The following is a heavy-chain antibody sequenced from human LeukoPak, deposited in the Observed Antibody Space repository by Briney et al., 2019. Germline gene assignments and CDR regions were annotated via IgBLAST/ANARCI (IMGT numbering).Heavy chain of an antibody. CDR3: AKILKSPWDTAMVLYYFDY. CDR2: ISYDGSNK. D-gene: IGHD5-18*01. V-gene: IGHV3-30*18. J-gene: IGHJ4*02. CDR1: GFTFSSYG. Sequence: GGSLRLSCAASGFTFSSYGMHWVRQAPGKGLEWVAVISYDGSNKYYADSVKGRFTISRDNSKNTLYLQMNSLRAEDTAVYYCAKILKSPWDTAMVLYYFDYWGQGTLVTVSS.